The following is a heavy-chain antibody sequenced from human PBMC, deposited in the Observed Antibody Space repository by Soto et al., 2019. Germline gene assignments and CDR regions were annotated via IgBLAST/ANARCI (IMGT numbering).Heavy chain of an antibody. CDR2: ISSSSSTR. J-gene: IGHJ3*02. CDR1: GFTFSSYS. CDR3: GGDSSGYYYPDVFDI. V-gene: IGHV3-48*02. Sequence: GGSLRLSCAASGFTFSSYSMNWDRPAPVKWLEWVSYISSSSSTRYYADSVKGRFTISRDNAKNSLYLQMNSLRDEYTAVYYCGGDSSGYYYPDVFDIWGQGTMLIVSS. D-gene: IGHD3-22*01.